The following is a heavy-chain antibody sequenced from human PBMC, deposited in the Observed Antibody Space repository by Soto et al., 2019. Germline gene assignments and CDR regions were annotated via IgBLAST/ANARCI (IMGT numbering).Heavy chain of an antibody. D-gene: IGHD3-22*01. CDR3: ARDYYKYYDSSGYYRSPAY. V-gene: IGHV1-58*01. Sequence: SVKVSCKASGFTFTSSAVQWVRQARGQRLEWIGWIVVGSGNTNYAQKFQERVTISRDNSRNTLFLQMNSLRAEDTAVYYCARDYYKYYDSSGYYRSPAYWGQGTLVTVSS. CDR2: IVVGSGNT. J-gene: IGHJ4*02. CDR1: GFTFTSSA.